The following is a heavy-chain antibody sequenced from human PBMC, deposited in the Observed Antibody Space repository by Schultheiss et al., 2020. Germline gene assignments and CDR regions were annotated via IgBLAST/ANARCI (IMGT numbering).Heavy chain of an antibody. V-gene: IGHV3-21*01. CDR3: ARGSYSYGRDDAFDI. D-gene: IGHD5-18*01. CDR2: ISSSSSYI. Sequence: GESLKISCAASGFTFSSYSMNWVRQAPGKGLEWVSSISSSSSYIYYADSVKGRFTISRDNAKNSLYLQMNSLRAEDTAVYYCARGSYSYGRDDAFDIWGQGTMVTVSS. J-gene: IGHJ3*02. CDR1: GFTFSSYS.